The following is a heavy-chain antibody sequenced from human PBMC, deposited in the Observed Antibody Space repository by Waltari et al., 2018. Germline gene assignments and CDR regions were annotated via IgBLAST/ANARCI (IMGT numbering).Heavy chain of an antibody. CDR1: GFTFSSYW. V-gene: IGHV3-7*01. Sequence: EVQLVESGGGLVQPGGSLRLSCAASGFTFSSYWRSWVRQAPGKGLEWVANIKQDGSEKYYVDSVKGRFTISRDNAKNSLYLQMNSLRAEDTAVYYCASFLGLGYWGQGTLVTVSS. CDR3: ASFLGLGY. J-gene: IGHJ4*02. D-gene: IGHD3-16*01. CDR2: IKQDGSEK.